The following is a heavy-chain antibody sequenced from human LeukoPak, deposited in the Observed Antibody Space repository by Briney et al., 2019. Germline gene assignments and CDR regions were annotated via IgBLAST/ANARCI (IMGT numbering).Heavy chain of an antibody. J-gene: IGHJ6*02. CDR1: GGTFSSYA. D-gene: IGHD6-19*01. V-gene: IGHV1-69*01. CDR2: IIPIFGTA. CDR3: AKSKARIAVAGGMDV. Sequence: SVKVSCKASGGTFSSYAISWVRQAPGQGLEWMGGIIPIFGTANYAQKFQGRVTITADESTSTAYMELSSLRSEDTAVYYCAKSKARIAVAGGMDVWGQGTTVTVSS.